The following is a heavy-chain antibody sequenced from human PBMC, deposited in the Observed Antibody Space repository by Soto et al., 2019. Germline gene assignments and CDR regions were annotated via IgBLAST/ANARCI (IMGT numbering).Heavy chain of an antibody. CDR1: GGTFSSYA. CDR3: ARTYYYGLGSYYNYNWLDP. V-gene: IGHV1-69*13. Sequence: SVKVSCKASGGTFSSYAISWVRQAPGQVLEWMGGIIPIFGTANYAQKFQGRVTITADESTSTAYMELSSLRSEDTAVYYCARTYYYGLGSYYNYNWLDPWGQGTMVTVSS. CDR2: IIPIFGTA. J-gene: IGHJ5*02. D-gene: IGHD3-10*01.